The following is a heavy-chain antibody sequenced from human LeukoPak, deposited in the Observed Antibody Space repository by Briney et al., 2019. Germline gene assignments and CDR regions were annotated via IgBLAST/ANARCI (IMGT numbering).Heavy chain of an antibody. Sequence: ASVKVSCKASGYTFTSYDINWVRQATGQGLEWMGWMNPNSGNTGYAQKFQGRVTMTRNTSISTAYMELSSLRSEDTAVYYCARAVNNWNDAGNDYWGQGTLVTVSS. CDR1: GYTFTSYD. D-gene: IGHD1-1*01. CDR3: ARAVNNWNDAGNDY. V-gene: IGHV1-8*02. J-gene: IGHJ4*02. CDR2: MNPNSGNT.